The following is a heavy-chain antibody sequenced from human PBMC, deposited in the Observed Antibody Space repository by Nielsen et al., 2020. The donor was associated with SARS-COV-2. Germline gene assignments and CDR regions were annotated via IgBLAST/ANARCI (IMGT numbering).Heavy chain of an antibody. J-gene: IGHJ4*02. V-gene: IGHV3-7*01. CDR3: ARDWDDFWSGSKPFDY. Sequence: GESLKISCAASGFSLSTYWISWVRQAPGKGLEWVANIKEDGTEKNYVDSVKGRFTISRDNAKNSVSLHMNSLRAEDSALYHCARDWDDFWSGSKPFDYWGQGTLVTVSS. CDR1: GFSLSTYW. D-gene: IGHD3-3*01. CDR2: IKEDGTEK.